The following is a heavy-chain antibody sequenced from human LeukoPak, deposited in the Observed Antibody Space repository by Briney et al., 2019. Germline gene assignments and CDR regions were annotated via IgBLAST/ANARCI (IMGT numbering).Heavy chain of an antibody. CDR2: ISYDGSNK. CDR3: AKVRAAAGNTYYYYYMDV. CDR1: GFTFSSYA. Sequence: GGSLRLSCAASGFTFSSYAMHWVRQAPGKGLEWVAVISYDGSNKYYADSVKGRFTISRDNSKNTLYLQMNSLRAEDTAVYYCAKVRAAAGNTYYYYYMDVWGKGTTVTVSS. D-gene: IGHD6-13*01. J-gene: IGHJ6*03. V-gene: IGHV3-30*04.